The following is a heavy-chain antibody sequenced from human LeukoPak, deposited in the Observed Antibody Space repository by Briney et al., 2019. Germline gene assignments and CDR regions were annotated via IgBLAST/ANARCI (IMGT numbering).Heavy chain of an antibody. Sequence: ASVKVSCKASGGAFSSYAISWVRQAPGQGLEWMGGIISIFGTANYAQKFQGRVTITADESTSTAYMELSSLRSEDTAVYYCARVTGPATLGDYWGQGTLVTVSS. J-gene: IGHJ4*02. D-gene: IGHD2-2*01. CDR3: ARVTGPATLGDY. V-gene: IGHV1-69*13. CDR1: GGAFSSYA. CDR2: IISIFGTA.